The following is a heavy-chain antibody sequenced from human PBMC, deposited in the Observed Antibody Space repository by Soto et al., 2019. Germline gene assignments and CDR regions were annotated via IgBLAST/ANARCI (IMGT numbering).Heavy chain of an antibody. CDR1: GYTFTSYG. D-gene: IGHD2-15*01. J-gene: IGHJ5*02. Sequence: ASVKVSCKASGYTFTSYGISWVRQAPGQGLEWMGWISAYNGNTNYAQKLQGRVTMTTDTSTSTAYMELRSLRSDDTAVYYCARDCSGCSCYKGVYRFDPWGQGTLVTVSS. CDR3: ARDCSGCSCYKGVYRFDP. V-gene: IGHV1-18*04. CDR2: ISAYNGNT.